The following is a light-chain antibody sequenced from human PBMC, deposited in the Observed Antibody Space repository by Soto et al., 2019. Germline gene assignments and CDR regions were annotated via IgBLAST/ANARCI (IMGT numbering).Light chain of an antibody. J-gene: IGKJ5*01. CDR3: QQYGSLIT. V-gene: IGKV3-20*01. CDR1: QSVRSSY. CDR2: GAS. Sequence: EIVLTQSPGTLSLSPGERATLSCRASQSVRSSYLAWYQQKPGQAPRLLIYGASSRATGIPDRFSGSGSGTDFTLTISRLEPEDFAVYYCQQYGSLITFGQGTRLEIK.